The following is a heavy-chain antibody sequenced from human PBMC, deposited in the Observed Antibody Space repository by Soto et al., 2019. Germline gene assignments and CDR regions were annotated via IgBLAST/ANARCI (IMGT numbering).Heavy chain of an antibody. CDR1: GGTFSSYA. V-gene: IGHV1-69*06. CDR2: IIPIFGTA. CDR3: ATDCSGGSCYLKAESHAFDI. D-gene: IGHD2-15*01. J-gene: IGHJ3*02. Sequence: QVQLVQSGAEVKKPGSSVKVSCKASGGTFSSYAISWVRQAPGQGLEWMGGIIPIFGTANYAQKFQGRVTITADKSTRIAYMELSSLRSEDTAVYYCATDCSGGSCYLKAESHAFDIWGQGTMVTVSS.